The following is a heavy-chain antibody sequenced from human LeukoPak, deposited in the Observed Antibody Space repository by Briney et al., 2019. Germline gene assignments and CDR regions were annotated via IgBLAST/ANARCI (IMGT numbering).Heavy chain of an antibody. J-gene: IGHJ4*02. CDR1: GGSISSGGYS. CDR2: INHSGST. V-gene: IGHV4-34*01. D-gene: IGHD3-22*01. Sequence: PSETLSLTCAVSGGSISSGGYSWSWIRQPPGTGLEWIGEINHSGSTNYNPSLKSRVTISVDTSKNQFSLKLSSVTAADTAVYYCARGTGYPLIGWGQGTLVTVSS. CDR3: ARGTGYPLIG.